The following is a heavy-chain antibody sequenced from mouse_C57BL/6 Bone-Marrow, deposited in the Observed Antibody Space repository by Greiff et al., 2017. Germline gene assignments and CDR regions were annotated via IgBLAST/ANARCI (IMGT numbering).Heavy chain of an antibody. CDR3: ARRGDGYYGGFAY. D-gene: IGHD2-3*01. CDR2: IHPNSGST. V-gene: IGHV1-64*01. J-gene: IGHJ3*01. Sequence: QVQLQQPGAELVKPGASVKLSCKASGYTFTSYWMHWVKQRPGQGLEWIGMIHPNSGSTNYNEKFKSKATLTVDKSSSTAYMQLSSLTSEDSAVDYCARRGDGYYGGFAYWGQGTLVTVSA. CDR1: GYTFTSYW.